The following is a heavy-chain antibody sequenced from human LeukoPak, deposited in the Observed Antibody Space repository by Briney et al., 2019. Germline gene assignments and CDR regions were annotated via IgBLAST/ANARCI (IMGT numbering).Heavy chain of an antibody. CDR3: ARARFGYNRGPFDC. V-gene: IGHV3-30-3*01. CDR2: ISYDGSNK. CDR1: GFTFSNYA. J-gene: IGHJ4*02. D-gene: IGHD5-24*01. Sequence: PGRSLRLSCAASGFTFSNYAIHWVRQAPGKGLEWAAFISYDGSNKHYADSVKGRFTISRDNSKNTLYLQRNSLRPEDTAVYYCARARFGYNRGPFDCWGQGILVTVSS.